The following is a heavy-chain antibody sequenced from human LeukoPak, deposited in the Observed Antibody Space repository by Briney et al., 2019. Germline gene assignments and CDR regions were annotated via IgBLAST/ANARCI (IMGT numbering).Heavy chain of an antibody. CDR1: GGSLSNYY. V-gene: IGHV4-39*07. CDR2: IYYSGST. J-gene: IGHJ4*02. D-gene: IGHD3-10*01. CDR3: ARGEDHGSGTVHFEY. Sequence: SEPLSLTCTVSGGSLSNYYWSWIRQPPGKGLEWIGSIYYSGSTYYNPSLKSRVTISVDTSKNQFSLKLSSVTAADTAVYYCARGEDHGSGTVHFEYWGQGTLVTVPS.